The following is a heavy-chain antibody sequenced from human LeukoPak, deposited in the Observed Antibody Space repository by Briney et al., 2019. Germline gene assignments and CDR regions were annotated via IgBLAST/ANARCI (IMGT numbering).Heavy chain of an antibody. CDR2: IYHSGST. V-gene: IGHV4-30-2*01. CDR3: ARGASYKYYYDSSGYYYSRSEAYYFDY. D-gene: IGHD3-22*01. J-gene: IGHJ4*02. Sequence: SETLSLTCAVSGGSISSGGYSWSWIRQPPGKGLEWIGYIYHSGSTYYNPSLKSRVTISVDRSKNQFSLKLSSVTAADTAVYYCARGASYKYYYDSSGYYYSRSEAYYFDYWGQGTLVTVSS. CDR1: GGSISSGGYS.